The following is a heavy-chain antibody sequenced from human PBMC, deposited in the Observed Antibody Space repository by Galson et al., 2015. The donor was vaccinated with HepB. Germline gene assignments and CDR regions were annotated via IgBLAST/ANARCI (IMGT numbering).Heavy chain of an antibody. V-gene: IGHV1-24*01. CDR2: FDPEDGET. J-gene: IGHJ3*02. CDR1: GYTLTDLS. Sequence: SVKVSCKVSGYTLTDLSMHWVRQAPGKGLEWMGGFDPEDGETIYAQKFQGRVTMTEDTSTDTAYMELSSLRSEDTAVYYCATVGTGDSEWAFEIWGQGTMVTVSS. CDR3: ATVGTGDSEWAFEI. D-gene: IGHD7-27*01.